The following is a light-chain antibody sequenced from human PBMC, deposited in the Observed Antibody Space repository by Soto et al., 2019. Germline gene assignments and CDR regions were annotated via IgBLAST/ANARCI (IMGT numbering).Light chain of an antibody. CDR2: AAS. J-gene: IGKJ1*01. V-gene: IGKV1-39*01. Sequence: DIQMTQAPSSLSASVGDRVTITCRASQSISSYLNWYQQKPGKAPKLLIYAASSLQSGVPSRFSGSGSGTDFPLPISSLQPEIFATYYCQQSYSTPRTFGQGTKV. CDR3: QQSYSTPRT. CDR1: QSISSY.